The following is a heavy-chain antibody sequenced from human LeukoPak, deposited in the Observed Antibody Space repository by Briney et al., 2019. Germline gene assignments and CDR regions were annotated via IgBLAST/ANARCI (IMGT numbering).Heavy chain of an antibody. Sequence: PGGSLRLSCAASGFTFSSYWMSWVRQAPGKGLEWVANIKQDGSEKYYVDSVKGRFTISRDNAKNSLYLQMNSLRAEDTAVYYCARDLSSSWYGLDYWGQGTLVTVSS. CDR2: IKQDGSEK. J-gene: IGHJ4*02. CDR3: ARDLSSSWYGLDY. D-gene: IGHD6-13*01. V-gene: IGHV3-7*01. CDR1: GFTFSSYW.